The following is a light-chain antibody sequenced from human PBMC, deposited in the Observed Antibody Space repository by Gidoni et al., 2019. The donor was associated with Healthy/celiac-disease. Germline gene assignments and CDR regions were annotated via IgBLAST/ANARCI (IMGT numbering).Light chain of an antibody. CDR2: GAS. Sequence: IVLTQSPGTLSLSPGERATLACRASQCVISSYLAWYQQKPGQAPRLLIYGASSRATGIPERFSGSGSGTDFTLTISRLEPEDFAMYYCQQYGSSPWTFGQGTKVEIK. J-gene: IGKJ1*01. CDR3: QQYGSSPWT. V-gene: IGKV3-20*01. CDR1: QCVISSY.